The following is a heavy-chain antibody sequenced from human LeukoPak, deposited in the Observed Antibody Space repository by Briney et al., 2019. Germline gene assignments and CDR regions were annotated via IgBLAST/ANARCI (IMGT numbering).Heavy chain of an antibody. D-gene: IGHD3-16*01. CDR3: ARVTV. Sequence: PGGSLRLSCIGSTFTFSDYGMHWVRQAPGKGLEWVANIKQDGSEKYYVDSVKGRFTISRDNAKNSLYLQMNSLRAEDTAVYYCARVTVWGQGTMVTVSS. V-gene: IGHV3-7*01. CDR2: IKQDGSEK. J-gene: IGHJ3*01. CDR1: TFTFSDYG.